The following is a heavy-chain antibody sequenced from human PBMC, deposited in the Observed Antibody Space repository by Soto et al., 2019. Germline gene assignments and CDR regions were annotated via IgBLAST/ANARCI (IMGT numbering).Heavy chain of an antibody. CDR3: ARGIAARHYYYGMDV. J-gene: IGHJ6*02. V-gene: IGHV4-34*01. CDR2: INHSGST. CDR1: GRSFSGYY. D-gene: IGHD6-6*01. Sequence: PSDTLSLTSAVYGRSFSGYYWSGILQPPGKGLEWIGEINHSGSTNYNPSLKSRVTISVDTSKNQFSLKLSSVTAADTAVYYCARGIAARHYYYGMDVWGQGTTGTVS.